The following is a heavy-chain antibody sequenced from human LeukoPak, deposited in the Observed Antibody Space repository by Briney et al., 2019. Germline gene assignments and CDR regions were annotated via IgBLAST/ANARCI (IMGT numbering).Heavy chain of an antibody. CDR2: IWYDGSNK. V-gene: IGHV3-33*06. CDR3: AKDTSQGGRYFDY. D-gene: IGHD2-15*01. J-gene: IGHJ4*02. Sequence: GRSLRLSCAASGFTFSSYGMHWVRQAPGKGLEWVAVIWYDGSNKYYADSVKGRFTISRDNSKNTLYLQMNSLRAEDTAVYYCAKDTSQGGRYFDYWGQGTLVTVSS. CDR1: GFTFSSYG.